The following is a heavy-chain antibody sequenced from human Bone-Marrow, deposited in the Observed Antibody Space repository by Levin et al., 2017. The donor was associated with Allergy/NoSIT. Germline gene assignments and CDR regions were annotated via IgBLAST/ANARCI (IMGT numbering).Heavy chain of an antibody. Sequence: GESLKISCAASGFTFSDNGMHWVRQAPGKGLEWVAVISLDGNKKYHADSVKGRFTISRDNSKNTLYLQMNSLRVEDTAVYYCAKDERAAFDSIGYTDYWGQGTLVTVSS. J-gene: IGHJ4*02. D-gene: IGHD3-22*01. CDR2: ISLDGNKK. V-gene: IGHV3-30*18. CDR1: GFTFSDNG. CDR3: AKDERAAFDSIGYTDY.